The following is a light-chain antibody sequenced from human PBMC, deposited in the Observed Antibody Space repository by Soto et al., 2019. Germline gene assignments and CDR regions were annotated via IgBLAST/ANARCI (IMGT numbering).Light chain of an antibody. CDR2: DVS. J-gene: IGLJ1*01. CDR1: SSDVGGYNF. V-gene: IGLV2-14*01. CDR3: RSYTSSSTLV. Sequence: QSALTQPASVSGSPGQSITISCTGTSSDVGGYNFVSWYQQHPGKAPKLMIYDVSTRPSGVSNRFSGSKSGNPASPTISGLHAEDEAAYYCRSYTSSSTLVFGTGTKVTVL.